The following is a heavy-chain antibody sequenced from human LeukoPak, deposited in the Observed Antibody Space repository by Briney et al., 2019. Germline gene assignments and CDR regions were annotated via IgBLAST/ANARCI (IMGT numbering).Heavy chain of an antibody. CDR1: GFSFSSYA. Sequence: PGWALRLSCAACGFSFSSYAMSGVRQAPGKGLAWVAVIWYDGSNKYYADSVKGRFTISRDNSKNTLYLQMNSLRAEDTAVYYCARGIAVAGHFDYWGQGTLVTVSS. CDR3: ARGIAVAGHFDY. J-gene: IGHJ4*02. D-gene: IGHD6-19*01. CDR2: IWYDGSNK. V-gene: IGHV3-33*08.